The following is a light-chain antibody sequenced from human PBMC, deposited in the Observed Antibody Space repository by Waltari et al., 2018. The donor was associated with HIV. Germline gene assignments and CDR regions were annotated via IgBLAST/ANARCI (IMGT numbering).Light chain of an antibody. Sequence: SYELTQPPSVSVSPGHTASITCSGEKLGDKYACWYQQKPGQSPVLVIYQNTKRPSGNPERFSGSNSGNTATLTISGTQAMDEADYYCQAWDSNTAGAVFGGGTKLTVL. J-gene: IGLJ2*01. CDR1: KLGDKY. CDR3: QAWDSNTAGAV. V-gene: IGLV3-1*01. CDR2: QNT.